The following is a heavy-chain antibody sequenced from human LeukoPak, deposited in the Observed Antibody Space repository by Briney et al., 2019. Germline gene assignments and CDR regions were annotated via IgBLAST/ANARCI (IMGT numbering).Heavy chain of an antibody. V-gene: IGHV1-2*02. CDR1: GYTFTGYY. CDR2: MNPKSGGT. J-gene: IGHJ5*02. Sequence: ASVKVSCKASGYTFTGYYVHWVRQAPGQRLEWMGWMNPKSGGTNYAQKFQGRVTMTRDTSISTAYMELSRLRSDDTTVYYCASYRSGLTELGNWFDPWGQGTLVTVSS. D-gene: IGHD6-19*01. CDR3: ASYRSGLTELGNWFDP.